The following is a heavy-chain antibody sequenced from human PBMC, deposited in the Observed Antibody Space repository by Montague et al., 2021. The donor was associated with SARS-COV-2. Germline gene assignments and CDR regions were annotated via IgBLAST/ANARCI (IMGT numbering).Heavy chain of an antibody. CDR3: ARSRENYNILTGYPDYFDY. D-gene: IGHD3-9*01. V-gene: IGHV4-59*01. Sequence: YSGSTNYTPSLKSRFTISVDTSQNPFSLKLSAVTAADTAVYYCARSRENYNILTGYPDYFDYWGKGTLVTVSS. J-gene: IGHJ4*02. CDR2: YSGST.